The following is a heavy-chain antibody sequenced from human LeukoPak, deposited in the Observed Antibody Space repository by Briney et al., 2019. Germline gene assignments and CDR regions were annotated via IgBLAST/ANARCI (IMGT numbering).Heavy chain of an antibody. D-gene: IGHD4-17*01. J-gene: IGHJ4*02. Sequence: PGGSLRLSCAASGFTFSSYSMNWVRQAPGKGLEWVSSISSSSSYIYYADSVKGRITISRDNAKNSLYLQMNSLRAEDTAVYYCARDSERGGDYDYWGQGTLVTVSS. V-gene: IGHV3-21*01. CDR2: ISSSSSYI. CDR3: ARDSERGGDYDY. CDR1: GFTFSSYS.